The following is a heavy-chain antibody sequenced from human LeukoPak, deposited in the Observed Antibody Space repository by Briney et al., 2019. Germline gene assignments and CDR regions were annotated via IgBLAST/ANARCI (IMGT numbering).Heavy chain of an antibody. V-gene: IGHV3-23*01. J-gene: IGHJ4*02. Sequence: GRCLRLSWAASAFTFGTTAMGCVRQPPRDWLEWVSTISGFGASTYYADSVKGRFTFSRDNSKNTLYLQMNRLTAEDTAVYYCVKGVTLIQLGLHYFDYWGQGSLVTVSA. CDR1: AFTFGTTA. D-gene: IGHD5-18*01. CDR3: VKGVTLIQLGLHYFDY. CDR2: ISGFGAST.